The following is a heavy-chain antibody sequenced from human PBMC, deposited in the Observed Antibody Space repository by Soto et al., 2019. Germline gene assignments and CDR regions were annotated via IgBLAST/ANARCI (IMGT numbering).Heavy chain of an antibody. V-gene: IGHV3-30-3*01. CDR2: ISYDGSNK. CDR3: ARPLWRDDYNWGYFDL. D-gene: IGHD4-4*01. J-gene: IGHJ2*01. Sequence: GGSLRLSCAAPGFTFSSYSIHWVRQAPGKGLGWVAVISYDGSNKYYADSVKGRFTISRDNSKNTLYLQMNSLRAEDTAVYYCARPLWRDDYNWGYFDLWGRGPLVTVSS. CDR1: GFTFSSYS.